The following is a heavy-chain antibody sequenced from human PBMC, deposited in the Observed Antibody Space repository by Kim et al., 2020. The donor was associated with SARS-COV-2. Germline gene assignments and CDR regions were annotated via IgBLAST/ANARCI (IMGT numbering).Heavy chain of an antibody. V-gene: IGHV3-33*05. D-gene: IGHD6-13*01. Sequence: GGSLRLSCAASGFTFSSYGMHWVRQAPGKGLEWVAVISYDGSNKYYADSVKCRFTISRDNSKNTLYLQMNSLRAEDTAVYYCARETRPYSSSWDDAFDIWGQGTMVTVSS. CDR3: ARETRPYSSSWDDAFDI. J-gene: IGHJ3*02. CDR2: ISYDGSNK. CDR1: GFTFSSYG.